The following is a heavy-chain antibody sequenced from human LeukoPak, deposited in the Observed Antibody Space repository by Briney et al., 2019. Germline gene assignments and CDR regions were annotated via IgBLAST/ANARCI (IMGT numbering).Heavy chain of an antibody. Sequence: PGGSLRLSCAASGFTFSSYGMHWVRQAPGKGLEWVAFIRYDGSNKYYADSVKGRFTISRDNSKNTLYLQMNSLRAEDTAVYYCAKEGQQLVPLDYWGQGTLVTVSS. J-gene: IGHJ4*02. V-gene: IGHV3-30*02. D-gene: IGHD6-13*01. CDR1: GFTFSSYG. CDR3: AKEGQQLVPLDY. CDR2: IRYDGSNK.